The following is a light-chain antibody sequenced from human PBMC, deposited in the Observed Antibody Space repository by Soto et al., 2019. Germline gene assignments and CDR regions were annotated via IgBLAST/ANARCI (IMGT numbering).Light chain of an antibody. CDR3: QQYHSYPCT. Sequence: IVMTQSPATLSVAPGAGATLSCRASQSARNKLAWYQQKPAQAPRLLIYDISTRDSGIPSRFSGSGSGTEFTLTISSLQSEDFAIYYCQQYHSYPCTFGRGTKLEIK. J-gene: IGKJ2*02. CDR1: QSARNK. CDR2: DIS. V-gene: IGKV3-15*01.